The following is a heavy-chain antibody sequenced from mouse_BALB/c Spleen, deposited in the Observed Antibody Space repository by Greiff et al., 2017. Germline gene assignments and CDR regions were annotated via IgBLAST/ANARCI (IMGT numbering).Heavy chain of an antibody. D-gene: IGHD2-3*01. CDR3: ARKPDGYYVRSYAMDY. Sequence: DVKLVESGGGLVKPGGSLKLSCAASGFTFSSYAMSWVRQTPEKRLEWVASISSGGSTYYPDSVKGRFTISRDNARNILYLQMSSLRSEDTAMYYCARKPDGYYVRSYAMDYWGQGTSVTVSS. V-gene: IGHV5-6-5*01. J-gene: IGHJ4*01. CDR2: ISSGGST. CDR1: GFTFSSYA.